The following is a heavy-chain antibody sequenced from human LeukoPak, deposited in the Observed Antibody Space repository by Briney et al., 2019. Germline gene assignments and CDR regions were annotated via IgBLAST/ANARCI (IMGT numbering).Heavy chain of an antibody. CDR3: ARHRPYVWGRYREIDY. CDR2: INHSGST. CDR1: GGSFSNYY. D-gene: IGHD3-16*02. Sequence: SETLSLTCAVYGGSFSNYYWSWIRQPPGKGLEWIGEINHSGSTNCNPSLKSRVTISVDTSKNQFSLKLSSVTAADTAVYYCARHRPYVWGRYREIDYWGQGTLVTVSS. V-gene: IGHV4-34*01. J-gene: IGHJ4*02.